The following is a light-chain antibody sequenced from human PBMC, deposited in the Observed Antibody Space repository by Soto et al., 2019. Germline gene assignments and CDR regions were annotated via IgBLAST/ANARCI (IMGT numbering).Light chain of an antibody. CDR3: CSHAGIWV. J-gene: IGLJ3*02. CDR1: SSDVGGYNY. CDR2: NVS. Sequence: HSALTQPRSVSGSPGQSVTISCTGTSSDVGGYNYVSWYQQHPGKAPKLMIYNVSKRPSGFPDRFSGSKAGNTASLTISGLQAEDEADYYCCSHAGIWVFGGGTKLTVL. V-gene: IGLV2-11*01.